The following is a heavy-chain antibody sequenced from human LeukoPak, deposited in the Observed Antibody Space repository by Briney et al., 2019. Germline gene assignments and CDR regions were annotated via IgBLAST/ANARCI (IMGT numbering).Heavy chain of an antibody. D-gene: IGHD3-10*01. CDR3: ARDAALWFGELSYYYYYMDV. J-gene: IGHJ6*03. V-gene: IGHV4-38-2*02. CDR2: IYHSGST. Sequence: KSSETLSLTCTVSGYSISSGYYWGWIRQPPGKGLEWIGSIYHSGSTYYNPSLKSRVTISVDTSKNQFSLKLSSVTAADTAVYYCARDAALWFGELSYYYYYMDVWGKGTTVTISS. CDR1: GYSISSGYY.